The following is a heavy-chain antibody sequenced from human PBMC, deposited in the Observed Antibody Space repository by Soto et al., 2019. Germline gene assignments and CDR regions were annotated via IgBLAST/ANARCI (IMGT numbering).Heavy chain of an antibody. CDR2: ISGSGGST. CDR3: SKDQGSSWYETDY. D-gene: IGHD6-13*01. Sequence: EVQLLESGGGLVQPGGSLRLSCAASGFTFSNYAVTWVRQAPGKGLEWVSTISGSGGSTYYADYVKGRFTISRDNSKNTLYMQMSSLRDEDEAVYYSSKDQGSSWYETDYGGQGTLVTVSS. V-gene: IGHV3-23*01. J-gene: IGHJ4*02. CDR1: GFTFSNYA.